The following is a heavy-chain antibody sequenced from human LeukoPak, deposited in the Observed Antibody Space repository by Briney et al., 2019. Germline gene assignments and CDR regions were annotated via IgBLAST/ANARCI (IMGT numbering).Heavy chain of an antibody. CDR2: ISGSGRDT. CDR1: GFTFINCA. CDR3: AKRGDDYNPFDS. V-gene: IGHV3-23*01. D-gene: IGHD5-24*01. J-gene: IGHJ4*02. Sequence: PGGSLRLSCAASGFTFINCAVSWVRQAPGRGLEWVSTISGSGRDTYYTDSVTGRFTISRDNSKNTLFLQMDSLRAEDTALYYCAKRGDDYNPFDSWGQGTLVTVSS.